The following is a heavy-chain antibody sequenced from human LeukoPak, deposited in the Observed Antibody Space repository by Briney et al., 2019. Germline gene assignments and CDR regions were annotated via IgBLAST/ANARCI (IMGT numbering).Heavy chain of an antibody. J-gene: IGHJ4*02. CDR1: GGSFSGYH. Sequence: SETLSLTCTVSGGSFSGYHWSYIHQPPGKGLEWIGSIYYSGSTDYNPSLKSRVTISVDTSKNQFSLKLSSVTAADTAVYYSARHMGTSGYYYVSPWGQGTLVTVSS. D-gene: IGHD3-22*01. V-gene: IGHV4-59*08. CDR2: IYYSGST. CDR3: ARHMGTSGYYYVSP.